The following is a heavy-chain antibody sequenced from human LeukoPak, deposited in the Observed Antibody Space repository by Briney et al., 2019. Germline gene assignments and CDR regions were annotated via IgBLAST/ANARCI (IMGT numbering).Heavy chain of an antibody. CDR1: GFTFSSYA. J-gene: IGHJ4*02. CDR3: ARADYGDYVVGAPDY. CDR2: ISSSSSYI. D-gene: IGHD4-17*01. Sequence: PGRSLRLSCAASGFTFSSYAMHWVRQAPGKGLEWVSSISSSSSYIYYAESVKGRFTISRDNAKNSLYLQMNSLRAEETAVYYCARADYGDYVVGAPDYWGQGTLVTVSS. V-gene: IGHV3-21*01.